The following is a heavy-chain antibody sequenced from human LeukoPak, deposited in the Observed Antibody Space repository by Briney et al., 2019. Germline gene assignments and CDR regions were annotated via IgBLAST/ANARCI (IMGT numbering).Heavy chain of an antibody. V-gene: IGHV4-4*07. CDR3: ARVFHD. CDR2: IYTSGTT. J-gene: IGHJ3*01. CDR1: RGSISSDY. Sequence: SETLSLTCTVSRGSISSDYWSWIRQPAGKGLEWIGLIYTSGTTNYNPSLKSRVTMSLDTSKNQFSLKLNSVSAADTAVYYCARVFHDWGQGTMVTVSS.